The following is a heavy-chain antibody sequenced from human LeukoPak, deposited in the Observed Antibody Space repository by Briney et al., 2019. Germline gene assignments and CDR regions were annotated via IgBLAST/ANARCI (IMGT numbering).Heavy chain of an antibody. Sequence: ASVKVSCKVSGYTLTELSMHWVRQAPGQGLEWMGIINPSGGSTSYAQKFQGRVTMTRDTSTSTVYMELSSLRSEDTAVYYCARARDYYGSGSYSYIDYWGQGTLVTVSS. CDR1: GYTLTELS. J-gene: IGHJ4*02. CDR3: ARARDYYGSGSYSYIDY. CDR2: INPSGGST. V-gene: IGHV1-46*01. D-gene: IGHD3-10*01.